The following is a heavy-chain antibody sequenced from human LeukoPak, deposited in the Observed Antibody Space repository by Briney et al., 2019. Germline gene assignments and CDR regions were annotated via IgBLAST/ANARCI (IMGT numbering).Heavy chain of an antibody. CDR2: ISGSGGTT. CDR1: GFTFSSYA. D-gene: IGHD3-3*01. CDR3: AKGGAITIFGVVRGVNAFDI. J-gene: IGHJ3*02. Sequence: GGSLRLSCAASGFTFSSYAMSWVRQAPGKGLEWVSAISGSGGTTYYADSVKGRFTISRDNSKNTLYLQMNSLRAEDTAVYYRAKGGAITIFGVVRGVNAFDIWGQGTMVTVSS. V-gene: IGHV3-23*01.